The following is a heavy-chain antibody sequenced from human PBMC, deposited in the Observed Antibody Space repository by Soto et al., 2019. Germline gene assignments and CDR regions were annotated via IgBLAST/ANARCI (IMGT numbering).Heavy chain of an antibody. D-gene: IGHD1-20*01. CDR3: ARGPYNWNPSQAHNYYYYGMDV. V-gene: IGHV4-34*01. CDR2: INHSGST. Sequence: SETLSLTCAVYGGSFSGYYWSWIRQPPGKGLEWIGEINHSGSTNYNPSLKSRVTISVDTSKNQFSLKLSSVTAADTAVYYCARGPYNWNPSQAHNYYYYGMDVWGQGTTVTVSS. CDR1: GGSFSGYY. J-gene: IGHJ6*02.